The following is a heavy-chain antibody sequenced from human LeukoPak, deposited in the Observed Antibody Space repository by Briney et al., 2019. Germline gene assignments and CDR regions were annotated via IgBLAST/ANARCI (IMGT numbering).Heavy chain of an antibody. V-gene: IGHV4-4*07. D-gene: IGHD5-12*01. J-gene: IGHJ6*02. CDR1: GGSISSYY. CDR3: ARGYIVATIRNYYYGMDV. CDR2: ISASVGT. Sequence: PSETLSLTCTVSGGSISSYYWSWFRQPAGKGLEWIGRISASVGTDYDPSLKSRATISVDTSKNQFSLKLSSVTAADTAVYYCARGYIVATIRNYYYGMDVWGQGTTVTVSS.